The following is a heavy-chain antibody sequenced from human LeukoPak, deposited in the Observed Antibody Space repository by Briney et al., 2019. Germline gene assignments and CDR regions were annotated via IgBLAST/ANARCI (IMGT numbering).Heavy chain of an antibody. D-gene: IGHD6-19*01. Sequence: GGSLRLSCAASGFTFSGAWMCWVRQAPGKGLEWVSSISSGSTYIYYADSVKGRFTISRDNAKNSLYLQMNSLRAEDTAVYYCARDYDRAVAGTGSLDYWGQGTLVTVSS. CDR3: ARDYDRAVAGTGSLDY. CDR1: GFTFSGAW. V-gene: IGHV3-21*01. CDR2: ISSGSTYI. J-gene: IGHJ4*02.